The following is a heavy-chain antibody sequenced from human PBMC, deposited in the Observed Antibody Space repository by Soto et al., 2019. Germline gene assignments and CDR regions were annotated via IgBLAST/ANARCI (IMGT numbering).Heavy chain of an antibody. Sequence: GGSLRLSCAASGFTFSSYSMNWVRQAPGKGLEWVSYISSSSSTIYYADSVKGRFTISRDNAKNSLYLQMNSLRAEDKAVYYCARFSSSTHYYYYMDVWGKGTRVTVSS. V-gene: IGHV3-48*01. D-gene: IGHD6-13*01. J-gene: IGHJ6*03. CDR1: GFTFSSYS. CDR3: ARFSSSTHYYYYMDV. CDR2: ISSSSSTI.